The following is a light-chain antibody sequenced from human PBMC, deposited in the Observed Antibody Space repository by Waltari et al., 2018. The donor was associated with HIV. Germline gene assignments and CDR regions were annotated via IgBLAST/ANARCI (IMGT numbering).Light chain of an antibody. CDR2: GAS. CDR1: QSVRNNY. J-gene: IGKJ2*01. V-gene: IGKV3-20*01. CDR3: QQYGRSPDT. Sequence: ENVVTQSPGTLSLSPGERATLACRASQSVRNNYLAWFQQKPGQAPRLLIYGASSRATGIPDRFSGSGSGTDFSLTISRLEPEDSAVYYCQQYGRSPDTFGQGTKVEIK.